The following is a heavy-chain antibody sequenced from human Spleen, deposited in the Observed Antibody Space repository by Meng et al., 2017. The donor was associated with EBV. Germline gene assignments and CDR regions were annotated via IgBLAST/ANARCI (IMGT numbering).Heavy chain of an antibody. V-gene: IGHV4-30-2*06. CDR3: ARVLDPGYSNWFDP. D-gene: IGHD3-22*01. J-gene: IGHJ5*02. Sequence: LRQQGPGAVTPSQTLPPPSPVCGGSISSGYHSCTCLRQSPGKHLEWLGAIYHSGGHYYAPSLKRRVSISVDTSKNQFSLRLSSVTAADTAIYYCARVLDPGYSNWFDPWGQGTLVTVSS. CDR2: IYHSGGH. CDR1: GGSISSGYHS.